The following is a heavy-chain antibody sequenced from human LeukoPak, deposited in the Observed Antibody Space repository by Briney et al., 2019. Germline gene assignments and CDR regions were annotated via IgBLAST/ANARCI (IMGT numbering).Heavy chain of an antibody. J-gene: IGHJ4*02. D-gene: IGHD3-22*01. V-gene: IGHV3-33*01. CDR1: GFTFSVYG. CDR3: ARDLTSGYHDY. Sequence: GGSLRLSCAASGFTFSVYGMHWVRQAPGKGLEWVAVSGHDGIMTHYADSVKGRFTFSRDNSKSTLYLQMNSLRAEDTAVYYCARDLTSGYHDYWGQGTLVSVSS. CDR2: SGHDGIMT.